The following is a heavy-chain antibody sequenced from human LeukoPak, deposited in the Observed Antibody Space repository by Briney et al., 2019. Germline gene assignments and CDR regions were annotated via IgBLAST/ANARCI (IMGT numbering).Heavy chain of an antibody. CDR2: IYYSGST. V-gene: IGHV4-31*03. J-gene: IGHJ3*02. CDR3: ARVHCSSTTCYFPDAFDI. D-gene: IGHD2-2*01. CDR1: GGSISSGGYY. Sequence: PSQTLSLTCTVSGGSISSGGYYWSWVRQPPGKALEWIGYIYYSGSTYYSPPLKSRVTISVDTSKNQFSLKLSSVTAADTAVYYCARVHCSSTTCYFPDAFDIWGQGTMVTVSS.